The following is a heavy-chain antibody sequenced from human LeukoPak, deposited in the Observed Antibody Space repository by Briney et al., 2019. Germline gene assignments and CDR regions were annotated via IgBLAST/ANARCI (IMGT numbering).Heavy chain of an antibody. D-gene: IGHD1-26*01. CDR3: ADGGSYNAFDI. V-gene: IGHV4-38-2*01. CDR2: IYHSGST. CDR1: GYSISSGYY. J-gene: IGHJ3*02. Sequence: SETLSLTCAVSGYSISSGYYWGWIRQPPGKGLEWIGSIYHSGSTYYNPSLKSRVTISVDTSKNQFSLKLSSVTAADTAVYYCADGGSYNAFDIWGQGQWSPSLQ.